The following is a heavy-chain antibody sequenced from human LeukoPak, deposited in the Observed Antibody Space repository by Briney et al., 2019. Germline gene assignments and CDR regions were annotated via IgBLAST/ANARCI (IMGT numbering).Heavy chain of an antibody. CDR2: INTDTGNP. CDR1: GYTFISYA. V-gene: IGHV7-4-1*02. Sequence: ASVKVSCKASGYTFISYAINWVRQAPGQGLEWMGWINTDTGNPTYAQDFAGRFVFSLDTSVSTAYLQISSLKAEDTAVYYCARGQLYCTNGVCYRYYFHYWGQGTLVTVSS. D-gene: IGHD2-8*01. CDR3: ARGQLYCTNGVCYRYYFHY. J-gene: IGHJ4*02.